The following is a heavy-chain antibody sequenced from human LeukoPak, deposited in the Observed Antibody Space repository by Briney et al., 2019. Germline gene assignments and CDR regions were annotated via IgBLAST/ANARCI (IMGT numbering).Heavy chain of an antibody. J-gene: IGHJ5*02. CDR2: INHSGST. Sequence: SETLSLTCAVYGGSFSGYYWSWVRQPPGKGLEWIGEINHSGSTNYNPSLKSRVTISVDTSKNQFSLKLSSVTAADTAVYYCARGSYCTNGVCYRWFDPWGQGTLVTVSS. D-gene: IGHD2-8*01. CDR1: GGSFSGYY. V-gene: IGHV4-34*01. CDR3: ARGSYCTNGVCYRWFDP.